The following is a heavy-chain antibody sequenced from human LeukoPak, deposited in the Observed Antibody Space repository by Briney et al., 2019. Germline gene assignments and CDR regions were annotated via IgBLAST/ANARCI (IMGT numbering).Heavy chain of an antibody. J-gene: IGHJ4*02. Sequence: GGSLRLSCAASGFTFSSYAMSWVRQAPGKGLGWVSAISGSGGSTYYADSVKGRFTISRDNSKNTLYLQMNSLRAEDTAVYYCASGKGSSWRWGFDYWGQGTLVTVSS. CDR3: ASGKGSSWRWGFDY. CDR1: GFTFSSYA. CDR2: ISGSGGST. D-gene: IGHD6-13*01. V-gene: IGHV3-23*01.